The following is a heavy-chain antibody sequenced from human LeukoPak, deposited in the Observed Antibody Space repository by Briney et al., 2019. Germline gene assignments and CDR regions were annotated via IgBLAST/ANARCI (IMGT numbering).Heavy chain of an antibody. CDR3: ARVKTVTRDWFDP. CDR1: GGSMSSSSYY. CDR2: IYYSGST. V-gene: IGHV4-39*07. J-gene: IGHJ5*02. D-gene: IGHD4-17*01. Sequence: PSETLSLTCTVSGGSMSSSSYYWGWIRQPPGEGLEWIGSIYYSGSTYYNPSLKSRVTISVDTSKNQFSLKLSSVTAADTAVYYCARVKTVTRDWFDPWGQGTLVTVSS.